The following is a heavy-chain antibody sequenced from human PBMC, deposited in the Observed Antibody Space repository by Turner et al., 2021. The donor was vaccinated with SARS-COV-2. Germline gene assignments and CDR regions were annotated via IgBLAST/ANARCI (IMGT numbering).Heavy chain of an antibody. Sequence: EVQLVESGGGLVQPGGSLSLSCAASGLTVSSNYMSWVRQAPGKGLEWVSVIYSGGSTFYADSVKGRFTSSRHKSKNTLYLQMNSLRAEDTAVYYCARDLGPYGMDVWGQGTTVTVSS. V-gene: IGHV3-53*04. CDR1: GLTVSSNY. J-gene: IGHJ6*02. CDR3: ARDLGPYGMDV. CDR2: IYSGGST.